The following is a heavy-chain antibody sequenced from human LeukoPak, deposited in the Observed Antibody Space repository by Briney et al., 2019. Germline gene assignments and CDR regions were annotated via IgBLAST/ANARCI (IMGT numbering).Heavy chain of an antibody. J-gene: IGHJ5*02. V-gene: IGHV3-30*18. D-gene: IGHD3-10*01. CDR3: AKDRMSKGFSGFDP. CDR2: ISYDGSNK. CDR1: GFTFSTYG. Sequence: GGSLRLSCVASGFTFSTYGMNWVRQAPGKGLEWVAVISYDGSNKYYADSVKGRFTISRDNSKNTLYLQMNSLRAEDTAVYYCAKDRMSKGFSGFDPWGQGTLVTVSS.